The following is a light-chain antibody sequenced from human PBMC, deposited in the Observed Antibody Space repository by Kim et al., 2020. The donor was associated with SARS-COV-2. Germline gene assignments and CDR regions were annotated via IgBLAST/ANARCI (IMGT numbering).Light chain of an antibody. CDR1: SGSIASNY. Sequence: GKTRTISCTRSSGSIASNYVQWYQQRPGSAPTTVIYEDNQRPSGVPDRFSGSIDSSSNSASLTISGLKTEDEADYYCQSYDSSTVVFGGGTQLTVL. J-gene: IGLJ2*01. CDR2: EDN. V-gene: IGLV6-57*03. CDR3: QSYDSSTVV.